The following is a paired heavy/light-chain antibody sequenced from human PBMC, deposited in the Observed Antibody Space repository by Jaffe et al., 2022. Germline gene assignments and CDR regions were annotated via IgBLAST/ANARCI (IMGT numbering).Light chain of an antibody. J-gene: IGKJ3*01. V-gene: IGKV4-1*01. Sequence: DIVMTQSPDSLAVSLGERATINCKSSQSVLYSSNNKNYLAWYQQKPGQPPKLLIYWASTRESGVPDRFSGSGSGTDFTLTISSLQAEDVAVYYCQQYYSTPLFTFGPGTKVDIK. CDR2: WAS. CDR3: QQYYSTPLFT. CDR1: QSVLYSSNNKNY.
Heavy chain of an antibody. J-gene: IGHJ3*02. V-gene: IGHV1-3*01. Sequence: QVQLVQSGAEVKKPGASVKVSCKASGYTFTSYAMHWVRQAPGQRLEWMGWINAGNGNTKYSQKFQGRVTITRDTSASTAYMELSSLRSEDTAVYYCARGARRITMVQGAPGDAFDIWGQGTMVTVSS. CDR2: INAGNGNT. CDR3: ARGARRITMVQGAPGDAFDI. D-gene: IGHD3-10*01. CDR1: GYTFTSYA.